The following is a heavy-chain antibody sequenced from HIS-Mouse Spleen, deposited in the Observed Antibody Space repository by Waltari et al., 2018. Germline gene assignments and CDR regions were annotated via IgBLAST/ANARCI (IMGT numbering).Heavy chain of an antibody. V-gene: IGHV1-8*01. CDR3: ARGHDYSNYFDY. D-gene: IGHD4-4*01. CDR1: GYTFTSYD. CDR2: MNPTRGKT. Sequence: QVQLVQSGAEVKKPGASVKVSCKASGYTFTSYDINWVRQATGQGLEWMGWMNPTRGKTGYEQKYQGRVTMTRNTSISTAYMELSSLRSEDTAVYYCARGHDYSNYFDYWGQGTLVTVSS. J-gene: IGHJ4*02.